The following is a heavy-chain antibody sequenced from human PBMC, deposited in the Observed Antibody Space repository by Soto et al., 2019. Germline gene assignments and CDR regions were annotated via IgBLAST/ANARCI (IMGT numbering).Heavy chain of an antibody. Sequence: QLQLQESGPGLVKPSETLSLICTVSGGSISGSTYYWGWIRQSPGKGLEWIGSMYFDGTTYVSPSLKSRVTFSVDTSKTQFSLKLSSVTAADTAVYYCAEHGVNSPLRVWGQGTMVTVSS. J-gene: IGHJ3*01. CDR2: MYFDGTT. D-gene: IGHD3-3*01. V-gene: IGHV4-39*01. CDR1: GGSISGSTYY. CDR3: AEHGVNSPLRV.